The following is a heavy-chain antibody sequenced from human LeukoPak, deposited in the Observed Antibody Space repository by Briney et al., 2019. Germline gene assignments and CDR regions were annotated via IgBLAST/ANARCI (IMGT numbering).Heavy chain of an antibody. V-gene: IGHV3-7*01. D-gene: IGHD3-16*01. CDR2: IHDDGRVT. Sequence: GGSLRLSCAASGFSFTAYAMSWFRQTPGKGLEWVANIHDDGRVTNYVDSVKGRFTISRDNARNSVYLQMNSLRVEDTSLYYCARGRGWVDRWGQGTLVTVSS. J-gene: IGHJ5*02. CDR1: GFSFTAYA. CDR3: ARGRGWVDR.